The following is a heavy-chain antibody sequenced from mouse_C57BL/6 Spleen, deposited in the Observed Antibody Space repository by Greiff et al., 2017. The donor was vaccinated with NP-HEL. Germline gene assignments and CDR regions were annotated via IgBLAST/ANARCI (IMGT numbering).Heavy chain of an antibody. V-gene: IGHV1-63*01. CDR2: IYPGGGYT. CDR1: GYTFTNYW. J-gene: IGHJ1*03. D-gene: IGHD1-1*01. Sequence: QVQLQHSGAELVRPGTSVKMSCKASGYTFTNYWIGWAKQRPGHGLEWIGDIYPGGGYTNYNEKFKGKATLTADKSSSTAYMQFSSLTSEDSAIYYCARRGYYGSSYVWYFDVWGTGTTVTVSS. CDR3: ARRGYYGSSYVWYFDV.